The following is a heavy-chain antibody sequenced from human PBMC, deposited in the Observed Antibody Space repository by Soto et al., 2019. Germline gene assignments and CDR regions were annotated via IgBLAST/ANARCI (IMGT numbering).Heavy chain of an antibody. J-gene: IGHJ4*02. CDR3: AREVYYDFWSGYYLRD. V-gene: IGHV4-30-4*01. Sequence: QVQLQESGPGLVKPSQTLSLTCTVSGGSISSGDYYWSWIRQPPGKGPEWIGYISYSGSTYYNPSLKSRVTISVDTSKNQFSLKLSSVTAADTAVYYCAREVYYDFWSGYYLRDWGQGTLVTVSS. CDR1: GGSISSGDYY. D-gene: IGHD3-3*01. CDR2: ISYSGST.